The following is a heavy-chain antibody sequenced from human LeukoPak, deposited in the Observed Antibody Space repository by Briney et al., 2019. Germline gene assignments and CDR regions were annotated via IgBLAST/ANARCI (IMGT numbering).Heavy chain of an antibody. Sequence: SETLSLTCAVSGYSISSGYYWGWIRQPSGKGLEWIGSIYHSGSTYYNPSLKSRVTISVDTSKNQFSLKLSSVTAADTAVYYCARGNVDIVATIFDYWGQGTLVTVSS. J-gene: IGHJ4*02. CDR1: GYSISSGYY. CDR2: IYHSGST. D-gene: IGHD5-12*01. V-gene: IGHV4-38-2*01. CDR3: ARGNVDIVATIFDY.